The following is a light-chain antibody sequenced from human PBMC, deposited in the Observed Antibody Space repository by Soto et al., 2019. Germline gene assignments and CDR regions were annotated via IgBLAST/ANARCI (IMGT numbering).Light chain of an antibody. Sequence: QSALTQPASVSGSPRRSITISCTGTSSDVGGYSYVSWYQQHPGKAPKLMIYEVSNWPSGVSNRFSGSKSGNTASLTISGLQAEDEADYSCSSFSSSSTLVVFGGGTKLTVL. V-gene: IGLV2-14*01. J-gene: IGLJ2*01. CDR1: SSDVGGYSY. CDR3: SSFSSSSTLVV. CDR2: EVS.